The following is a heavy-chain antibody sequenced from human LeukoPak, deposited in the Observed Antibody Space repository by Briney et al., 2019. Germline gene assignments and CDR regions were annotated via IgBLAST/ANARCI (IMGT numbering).Heavy chain of an antibody. J-gene: IGHJ4*02. Sequence: SETLSLTCTVSGGSISNYYWSWIRQPPGKGLEWIGYISYSGSTNNNPSLKSRVTISVDTSKNQLSLKLSSVTAADTAVYYCARHVPIRYFDFWGQGTLVTVSS. D-gene: IGHD3-9*01. V-gene: IGHV4-59*08. CDR1: GGSISNYY. CDR2: ISYSGST. CDR3: ARHVPIRYFDF.